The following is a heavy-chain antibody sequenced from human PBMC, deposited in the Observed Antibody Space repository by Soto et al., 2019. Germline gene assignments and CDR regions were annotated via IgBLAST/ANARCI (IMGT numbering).Heavy chain of an antibody. Sequence: QVQLVQSGAEVKKPGSSVKVSCKASGGTFSSYTISWVRQAPGQGLEWMGRIIPILGIANYAQKFQGRVTITADKSTSTAYMELSSLRSEDTAVYYCASQGGDYSHAFDIWGQGTMVTVSS. CDR2: IIPILGIA. CDR3: ASQGGDYSHAFDI. J-gene: IGHJ3*02. CDR1: GGTFSSYT. V-gene: IGHV1-69*02. D-gene: IGHD4-17*01.